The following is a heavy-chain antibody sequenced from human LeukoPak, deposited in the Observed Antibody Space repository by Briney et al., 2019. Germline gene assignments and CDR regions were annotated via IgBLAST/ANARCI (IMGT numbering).Heavy chain of an antibody. V-gene: IGHV4-4*07. D-gene: IGHD3-22*01. Sequence: SETLSLTCTVSGGSISSYYWSWIRQPAGKGLEWIGRIYTGGSTNFNPSLKSRVTMSVDTSKNQFSLKLSSVTAADTAVYYCARARDSSGPISSAFDIWGQGTMVTVSS. CDR1: GGSISSYY. CDR2: IYTGGST. CDR3: ARARDSSGPISSAFDI. J-gene: IGHJ3*02.